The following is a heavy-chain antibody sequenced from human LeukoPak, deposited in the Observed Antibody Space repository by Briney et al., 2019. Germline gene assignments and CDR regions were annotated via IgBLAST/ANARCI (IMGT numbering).Heavy chain of an antibody. CDR3: ARRWVSVAAAGTNPRFDP. J-gene: IGHJ5*02. CDR2: INHSGST. CDR1: GGSFSGYY. Sequence: SETLSLTCAVYGGSFSGYYWSWIRQPPGKGLEWIGEINHSGSTNYNPSLKSRVTISVDTSKNQFSLKLSSVTAADTAVYYCARRWVSVAAAGTNPRFDPWGQGTLVTVSS. V-gene: IGHV4-34*01. D-gene: IGHD6-13*01.